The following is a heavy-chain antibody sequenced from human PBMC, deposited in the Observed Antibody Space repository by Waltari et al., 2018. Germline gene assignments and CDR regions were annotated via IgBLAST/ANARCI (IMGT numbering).Heavy chain of an antibody. D-gene: IGHD1-7*01. J-gene: IGHJ4*02. CDR2: IKQDGSVK. CDR3: TRGGNSLWDY. Sequence: EVQLVESGGGLVQPGGSLRLSCAASGFTFSTFWMHWVRQAPGKGLEGVANIKQDGSVKYYGDAVKGRFTIPRDNAKNSLYLQMNSLRAEDTAVYYCTRGGNSLWDYWGQGTLVTVSS. V-gene: IGHV3-7*01. CDR1: GFTFSTFW.